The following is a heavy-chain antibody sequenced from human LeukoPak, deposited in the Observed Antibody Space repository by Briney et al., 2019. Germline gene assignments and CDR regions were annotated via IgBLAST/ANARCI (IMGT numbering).Heavy chain of an antibody. CDR3: ARGHNFGRLHPFDY. J-gene: IGHJ4*02. D-gene: IGHD3-9*01. Sequence: GGSLRLSCAASGFTFSTYGMHWVRQAPGKGLEWVSVIYSGGSTYYADSVKGRFTISRDNSKNTLYLQMNSLRAEDTAVYYCARGHNFGRLHPFDYWGQETLVTVSS. CDR1: GFTFSTYG. V-gene: IGHV3-NL1*01. CDR2: IYSGGST.